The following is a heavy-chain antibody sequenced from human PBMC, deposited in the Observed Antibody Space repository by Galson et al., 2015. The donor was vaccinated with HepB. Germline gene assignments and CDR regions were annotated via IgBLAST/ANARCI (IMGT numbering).Heavy chain of an antibody. CDR3: AREYYYDSSGYYYENKAFDI. J-gene: IGHJ3*02. Sequence: SVKVSCKASGYTFTSYGISWVRQAPGQGLEWMGWISAYNGNTNYAQKLQGRVTMTTDTSTSTAYMELRSLRSDDTAVYYCAREYYYDSSGYYYENKAFDIWGQGTMVTVSS. D-gene: IGHD3-22*01. V-gene: IGHV1-18*01. CDR1: GYTFTSYG. CDR2: ISAYNGNT.